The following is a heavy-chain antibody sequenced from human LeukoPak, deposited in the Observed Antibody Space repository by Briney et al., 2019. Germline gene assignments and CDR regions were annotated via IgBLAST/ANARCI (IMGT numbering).Heavy chain of an antibody. D-gene: IGHD6-13*01. V-gene: IGHV4-4*07. CDR2: IYTSGST. CDR1: GGSLSSYY. Sequence: KPSETLSLTCTVSGGSLSSYYWSWIRQPAGKGLEWIGRIYTSGSTNYNPSLKSRVTMSVDTSKNQFSLKVCSVTAADTAVCYCARDRGYSSSWYYYYYMDVWGKGTTVTVSS. J-gene: IGHJ6*03. CDR3: ARDRGYSSSWYYYYYMDV.